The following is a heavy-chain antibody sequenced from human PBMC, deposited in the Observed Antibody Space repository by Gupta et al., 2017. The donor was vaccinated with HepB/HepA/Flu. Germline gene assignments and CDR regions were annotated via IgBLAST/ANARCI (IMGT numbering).Heavy chain of an antibody. J-gene: IGHJ6*03. V-gene: IGHV4-31*03. Sequence: QVQLQESGPGLVKPSQTLSLTCTVSGGSISSGGYYWRWIRQHPGKGLEWIGYIYYSGSTYYNPSLKSRVTISVDTSKNQFSLKLSSVTAADTAVYYCARGVRGYSGPRGYYYYMDVWGKGTTVTVSS. CDR3: ARGVRGYSGPRGYYYYMDV. CDR2: IYYSGST. CDR1: GGSISSGGYY. D-gene: IGHD5-12*01.